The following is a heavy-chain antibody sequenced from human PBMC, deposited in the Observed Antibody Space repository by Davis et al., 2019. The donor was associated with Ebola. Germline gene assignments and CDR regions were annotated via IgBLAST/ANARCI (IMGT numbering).Heavy chain of an antibody. V-gene: IGHV1-3*01. D-gene: IGHD6-19*01. J-gene: IGHJ4*02. CDR1: GFPLTNYA. Sequence: AASVTVSCKASGFPLTNYAIHWVRQAPGQRLEWMGWVNGGNGNTKYSQRFQGRVTITTDTSASTVYLDLTSLRSDDTAVFYCARASFGYNSGWYADYWGPGSLVTVSS. CDR3: ARASFGYNSGWYADY. CDR2: VNGGNGNT.